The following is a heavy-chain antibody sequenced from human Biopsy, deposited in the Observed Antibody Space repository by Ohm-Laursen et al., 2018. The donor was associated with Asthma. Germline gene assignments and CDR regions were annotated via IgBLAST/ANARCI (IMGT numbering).Heavy chain of an antibody. Sequence: SVKVSCKASGDSLGSFINYAISWVRQAPRQGLEWMGGLIPVLGTADYAPMFEGRVTITADESTSTAYLELTSLRFEDTAVYYCARGYSGTDRIVYYYSGMEVWGQGTTVTVSS. CDR1: GDSLGSFINYA. D-gene: IGHD5-12*01. J-gene: IGHJ6*02. CDR2: LIPVLGTA. CDR3: ARGYSGTDRIVYYYSGMEV. V-gene: IGHV1-69*13.